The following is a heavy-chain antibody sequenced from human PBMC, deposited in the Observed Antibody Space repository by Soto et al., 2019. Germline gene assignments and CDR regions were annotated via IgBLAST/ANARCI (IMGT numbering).Heavy chain of an antibody. D-gene: IGHD3-10*01. Sequence: QVQLQESGPGLVKPSETLSLTCTVSGGSISSYYWSWIRQPPGKGLEWIGYIYYSGSTNYNPSLXGXVXLXXDTSKIQFSLKLSSVTAADTAVYYCASRWGSGIDYWGQGTLVTVSS. CDR3: ASRWGSGIDY. CDR2: IYYSGST. V-gene: IGHV4-59*08. CDR1: GGSISSYY. J-gene: IGHJ4*02.